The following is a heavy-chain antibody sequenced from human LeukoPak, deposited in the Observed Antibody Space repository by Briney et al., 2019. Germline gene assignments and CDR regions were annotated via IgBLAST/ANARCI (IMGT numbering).Heavy chain of an antibody. CDR2: IIPILGIA. CDR1: GYTLTELS. J-gene: IGHJ6*02. CDR3: ASPGDYYDSSSTRSRKLYYYYYGMDV. Sequence: GASVTVSCMVSGYTLTELSMHWVRQAPGEGLEWMGRIIPILGIANYAQKFQGRVTITADKSTSTAYMELSSLRSEDTAVYYCASPGDYYDSSSTRSRKLYYYYYGMDVWGRGTTVTVSS. D-gene: IGHD3-22*01. V-gene: IGHV1-69*02.